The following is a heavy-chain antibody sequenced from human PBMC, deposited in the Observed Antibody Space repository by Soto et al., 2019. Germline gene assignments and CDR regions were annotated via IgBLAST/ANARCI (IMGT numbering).Heavy chain of an antibody. D-gene: IGHD3-16*01. Sequence: PGGSLRLSCAASGFPFSSYAMGWVRQAPGKGLEWVSAISGSGGSTYYADSVKGRFTISRDNSKNTLYLQMNSLRAEDTAVYYCAKGNYDYVWGSPARYWGQGTLVTVSS. CDR3: AKGNYDYVWGSPARY. CDR1: GFPFSSYA. V-gene: IGHV3-23*01. J-gene: IGHJ4*02. CDR2: ISGSGGST.